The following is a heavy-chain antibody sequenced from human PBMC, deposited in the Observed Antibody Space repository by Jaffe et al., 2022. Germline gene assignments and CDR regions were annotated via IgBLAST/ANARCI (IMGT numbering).Heavy chain of an antibody. J-gene: IGHJ3*02. CDR3: ARPRSTAYYDFWSGYYSNAFDI. V-gene: IGHV5-51*03. CDR1: GYSFTSYW. D-gene: IGHD3-3*01. Sequence: EVQLVQSGAEVKKPGESLKISCKGSGYSFTSYWIGWVRQMPGKGLEWMGIIYPGDSDTRYSPSFQGQVTISADKSISTAYLQWSSLKASDTAMYYCARPRSTAYYDFWSGYYSNAFDIWGQGTMVTVSS. CDR2: IYPGDSDT.